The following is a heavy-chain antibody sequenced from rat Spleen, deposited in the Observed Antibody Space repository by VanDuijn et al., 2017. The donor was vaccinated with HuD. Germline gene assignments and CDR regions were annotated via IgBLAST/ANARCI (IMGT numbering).Heavy chain of an antibody. CDR3: ARRHYGYTDYFDY. CDR2: ISYGDTSGHSST. V-gene: IGHV5-29*01. CDR1: GFTFNNYG. Sequence: EVQLVESGGGLVQPGRSLKLSCAASGFTFNNYGMAWVRQAPTKGLEWVATISYGDTSGHSSTYYRDSVKGRFTISRDIAKSTLSLQMDSLRSEDTATYYCARRHYGYTDYFDYWGQGVMVTVSS. D-gene: IGHD1-9*01. J-gene: IGHJ2*01.